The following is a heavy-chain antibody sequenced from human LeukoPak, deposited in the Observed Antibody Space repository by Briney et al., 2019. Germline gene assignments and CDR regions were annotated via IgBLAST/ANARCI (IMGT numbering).Heavy chain of an antibody. CDR3: ARDHGVVWVDP. D-gene: IGHD2-15*01. J-gene: IGHJ5*02. V-gene: IGHV4-59*01. CDR2: IYYSGST. CDR1: GGSISSYY. Sequence: SETLSLTCTVSGGSISSYYWSWIRQPPGKGLEWIGYIYYSGSTNYNPSLKSLVTISVDTSKNQFSLKLSSVTAADTAVYYCARDHGVVWVDPSGQGTLVNVLS.